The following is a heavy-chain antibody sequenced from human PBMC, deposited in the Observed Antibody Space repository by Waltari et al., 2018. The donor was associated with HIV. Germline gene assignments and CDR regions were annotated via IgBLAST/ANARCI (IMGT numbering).Heavy chain of an antibody. Sequence: QVQLVQSGAEVKKPGASVKVSCKASGGTFSSYAISWVRQAPGQGLEWMGGIIPIFGTANYAQKFQGRVTITADESTSTAYMELSSLRSEDTAVYYCARDRGGTTSLAYGMDVWGQGTTVTVSS. CDR2: IIPIFGTA. V-gene: IGHV1-69*01. J-gene: IGHJ6*02. D-gene: IGHD1-1*01. CDR1: GGTFSSYA. CDR3: ARDRGGTTSLAYGMDV.